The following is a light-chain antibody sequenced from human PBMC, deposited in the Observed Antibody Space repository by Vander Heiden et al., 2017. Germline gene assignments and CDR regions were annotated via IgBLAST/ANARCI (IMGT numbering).Light chain of an antibody. J-gene: IGKJ4*01. Sequence: EIVLTQSPATVSLSPGERATIYCRASQSVSSDLAWYQQKPGEAPRLLIYDACSGCGRDFNHTISSREPEDFEVYECEQRRKGHPESTFGGGTKVEIK. CDR1: QSVSSD. CDR3: EQRRKGHPEST. V-gene: IGKV3-11*02. CDR2: DA.